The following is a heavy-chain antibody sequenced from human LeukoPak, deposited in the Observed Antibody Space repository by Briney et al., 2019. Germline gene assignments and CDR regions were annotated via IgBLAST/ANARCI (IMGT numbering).Heavy chain of an antibody. D-gene: IGHD1-26*01. CDR1: GFTFSNNG. CDR3: AKARYSGSPALYL. CDR2: TRYDESKT. Sequence: GGSLRLSCAASGFTFSNNGMHWVRQTPGKGLEWVAFTRYDESKTFYGDSVRGRFTISRDNSKNTLYLQMNSLTTDDSAVYYCAKARYSGSPALYLWGQGTLVTISS. J-gene: IGHJ4*02. V-gene: IGHV3-30*02.